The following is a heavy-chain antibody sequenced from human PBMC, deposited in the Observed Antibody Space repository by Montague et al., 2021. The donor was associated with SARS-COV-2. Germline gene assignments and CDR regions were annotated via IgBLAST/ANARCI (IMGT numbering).Heavy chain of an antibody. Sequence: CAISGDSVSITAAAWNWNRQSPSRGLEWLGRTYYRSEWHTDYAVSVECRLAIDADTSKNQFSLQLHSVTPEDSAVYYCASGWTLFDWGQGTLVTVSS. V-gene: IGHV6-1*01. D-gene: IGHD6-19*01. CDR3: ASGWTLFD. J-gene: IGHJ4*02. CDR2: TYYRSEWHT. CDR1: GDSVSITAAA.